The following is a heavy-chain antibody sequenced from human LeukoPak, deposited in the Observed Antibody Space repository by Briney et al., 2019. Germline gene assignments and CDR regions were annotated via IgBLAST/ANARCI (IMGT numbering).Heavy chain of an antibody. J-gene: IGHJ4*02. D-gene: IGHD6-13*01. CDR1: GYIFTNSR. V-gene: IGHV5-10-1*01. CDR3: ARRVRFGSRWDFDY. CDR2: TDPSDSNT. Sequence: GESLKISCQGSGYIFTNSRISWVRQMPGKGLEWMGTTDPSDSNTNCSPSFQGHVTISADKSITTAWLQWSSLEASDTAMYYCARRVRFGSRWDFDYWGQGTLVTVSS.